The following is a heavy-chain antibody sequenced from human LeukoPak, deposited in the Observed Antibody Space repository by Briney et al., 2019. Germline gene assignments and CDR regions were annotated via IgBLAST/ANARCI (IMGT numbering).Heavy chain of an antibody. J-gene: IGHJ4*02. D-gene: IGHD6-19*01. Sequence: SGGSLRLSCAASGFTVSSNYMSWVRQAPGKGPEWVSVIYSGGSTYYADSVKGRFTISRHNSKNTLYLQMNSLRAEDTAVYYCARAPEWLIFDYWGQGTLVTVSS. V-gene: IGHV3-53*04. CDR2: IYSGGST. CDR3: ARAPEWLIFDY. CDR1: GFTVSSNY.